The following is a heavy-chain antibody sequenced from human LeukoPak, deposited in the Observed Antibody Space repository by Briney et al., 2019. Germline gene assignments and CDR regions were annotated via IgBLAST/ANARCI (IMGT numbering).Heavy chain of an antibody. CDR3: ATIMITVGGVIAHTFDY. CDR2: IYYSGST. V-gene: IGHV4-39*07. D-gene: IGHD3-16*02. J-gene: IGHJ4*02. CDR1: GGSISSSSYY. Sequence: SETLSLTCTVSGGSISSSSYYWGWIRQPPGKGLEWIGSIYYSGSTYYNPSLKSRVTISVDTSKNQFSLKLSSVTAADTAVYYCATIMITVGGVIAHTFDYWGQGTLVTVSS.